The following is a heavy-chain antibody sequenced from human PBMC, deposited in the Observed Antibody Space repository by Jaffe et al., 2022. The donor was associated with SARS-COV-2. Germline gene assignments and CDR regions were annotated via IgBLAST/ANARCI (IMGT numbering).Heavy chain of an antibody. CDR3: ARDRIAAPGRPSPTRYYFDY. V-gene: IGHV1-18*01. CDR1: GYTFTSYG. J-gene: IGHJ4*02. Sequence: QVQLVQSGAEVKKPGASVKVSCKASGYTFTSYGISWVRQAPGQGLEWMGWISAYNGNTNYAQNLQGRVTMTTDTSTSAAYMELTSLTSDDTAVYYCARDRIAAPGRPSPTRYYFDYWGQGTLVTVSS. CDR2: ISAYNGNT. D-gene: IGHD6-13*01.